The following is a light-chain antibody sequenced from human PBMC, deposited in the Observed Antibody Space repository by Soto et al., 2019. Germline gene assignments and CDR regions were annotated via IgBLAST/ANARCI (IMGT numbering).Light chain of an antibody. CDR3: QQYNRYGWT. Sequence: DIQMTQSPSTLSASVGDRVTITCRASQSISSWLAWYQQKPGKAPKLLIYDASTLQSEVPSRFSGSGSGTDFTLTISSLQPDDFATYYCQQYNRYGWTFGQGTKVDIK. CDR2: DAS. J-gene: IGKJ1*01. CDR1: QSISSW. V-gene: IGKV1-5*01.